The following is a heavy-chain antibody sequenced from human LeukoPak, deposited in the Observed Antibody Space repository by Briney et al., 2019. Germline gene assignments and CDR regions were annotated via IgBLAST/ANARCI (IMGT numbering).Heavy chain of an antibody. CDR2: IGSKANSYAT. Sequence: GGSLRLSCAASGFTFSGSAMHWVRQASGKGLEWVGRIGSKANSYATAYAASVKGRFTISRDDSKNTAYLQMNSLKTEDTAVYYCTRHKERYCSSTSCYRVENYYGMDVWGQGTTVTVSS. CDR1: GFTFSGSA. CDR3: TRHKERYCSSTSCYRVENYYGMDV. V-gene: IGHV3-73*01. D-gene: IGHD2-2*02. J-gene: IGHJ6*02.